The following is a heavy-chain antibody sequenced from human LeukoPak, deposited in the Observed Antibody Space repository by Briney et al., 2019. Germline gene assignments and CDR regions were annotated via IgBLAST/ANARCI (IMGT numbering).Heavy chain of an antibody. CDR2: ICFNGSA. CDR1: GGSISSYY. Sequence: PSETLSLTCTVSGGSISSYYWSWIRQPAGKGLEWIGRICFNGSANYSPSLKSRVSISVDTPKNQISLKLNSVTAADTARYYCARDWGYSSSLWGQGTLVTVSP. J-gene: IGHJ4*02. D-gene: IGHD6-13*01. V-gene: IGHV4-4*07. CDR3: ARDWGYSSSL.